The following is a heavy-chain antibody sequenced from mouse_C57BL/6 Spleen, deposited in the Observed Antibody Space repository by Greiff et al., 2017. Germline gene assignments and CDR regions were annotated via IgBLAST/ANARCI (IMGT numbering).Heavy chain of an antibody. J-gene: IGHJ2*01. V-gene: IGHV14-3*01. CDR3: ARFIYYDYDEGVDY. Sequence: EVKLQQSVAELVRPGASVKLSCTASGFNIKNTYMHWVKQRPEQGLEWIARIDPANGNTKYAPKFQGKATITADTPSNTAYLQLSSLTSEDTAIYYCARFIYYDYDEGVDYWGQGTTLTVSS. D-gene: IGHD2-4*01. CDR1: GFNIKNTY. CDR2: IDPANGNT.